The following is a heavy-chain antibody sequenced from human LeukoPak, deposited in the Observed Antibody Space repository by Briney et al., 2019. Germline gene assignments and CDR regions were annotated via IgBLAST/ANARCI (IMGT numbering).Heavy chain of an antibody. D-gene: IGHD3-22*01. V-gene: IGHV4-4*02. CDR2: IYHSGST. Sequence: SETLSLTCAVSGGSISSSNWWSWVRQPPGKGLEWIGEIYHSGSTNYNPSLKSRVTISVDKSKNQFSLKLSSVTAADTAVYYCASGDPDYGSSGYWGVGKFDYWGQGTLVTVSS. J-gene: IGHJ4*02. CDR1: GGSISSSNW. CDR3: ASGDPDYGSSGYWGVGKFDY.